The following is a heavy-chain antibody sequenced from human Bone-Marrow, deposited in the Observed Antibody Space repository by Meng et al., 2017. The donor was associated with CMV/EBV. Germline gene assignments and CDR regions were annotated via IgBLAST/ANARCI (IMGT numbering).Heavy chain of an antibody. CDR1: GYTFTGYY. V-gene: IGHV1-2*02. J-gene: IGHJ6*01. Sequence: ASVKVSCKASGYTFTGYYMHWVRQAPGQGLEWMGWINPNSGGTNYAQKFQGRVTMTRDTSISTAYMELSRLRSDDTAVYYCARDQVAAQLELAYYGMDVWGQGPTVTGSS. D-gene: IGHD1-1*01. CDR3: ARDQVAAQLELAYYGMDV. CDR2: INPNSGGT.